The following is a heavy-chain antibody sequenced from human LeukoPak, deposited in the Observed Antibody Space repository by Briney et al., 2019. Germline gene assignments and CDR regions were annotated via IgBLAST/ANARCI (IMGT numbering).Heavy chain of an antibody. CDR2: ISYNGGNK. D-gene: IGHD3-9*01. V-gene: IGHV3-30*04. CDR3: AKDDLTGYTFDY. J-gene: IGHJ4*02. CDR1: GFTFSHYA. Sequence: GGSLRLSCAASGFTFSHYAIHWFRQAPGKGLEWLSLISYNGGNKYYADSVKGRFTIDRDNSKNTVYLQMNSLRAEDTAVYYCAKDDLTGYTFDYWGRGTLVTVSS.